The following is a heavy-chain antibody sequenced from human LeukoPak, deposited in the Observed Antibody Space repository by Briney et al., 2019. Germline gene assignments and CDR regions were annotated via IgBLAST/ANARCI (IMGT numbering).Heavy chain of an antibody. V-gene: IGHV3-30*18. J-gene: IGHJ5*02. CDR1: GFTFSSYG. D-gene: IGHD3-9*01. CDR3: AKSTYYDILTGENWFDP. Sequence: GRSLRLSCAASGFTFSSYGMHWVRQAPGKGLEWVAVISYDGSNKYYADSVKGRFTISRDNSKNTLDLQMNSLRAEDTAVYYCAKSTYYDILTGENWFDPWGQGTLVTVSS. CDR2: ISYDGSNK.